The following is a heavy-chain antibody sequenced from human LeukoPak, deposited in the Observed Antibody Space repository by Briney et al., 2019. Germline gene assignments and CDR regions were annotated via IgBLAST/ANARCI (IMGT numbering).Heavy chain of an antibody. Sequence: PGGSLRLSCAASGLTFSNYGMHWVRQAPGKGLEWVSFIRYDGSDKYYADSAKGRFTISRDNSKNTLYPQMNSLRAEDTAVYHCAKAPSRGYDTSGYYSWGQGTLVTVSS. CDR2: IRYDGSDK. D-gene: IGHD3-22*01. CDR1: GLTFSNYG. V-gene: IGHV3-30*02. J-gene: IGHJ4*02. CDR3: AKAPSRGYDTSGYYS.